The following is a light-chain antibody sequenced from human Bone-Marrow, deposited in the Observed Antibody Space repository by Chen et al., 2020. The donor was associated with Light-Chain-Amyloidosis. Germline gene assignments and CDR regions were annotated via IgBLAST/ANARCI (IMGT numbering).Light chain of an antibody. CDR3: QVWDRSSDRPV. V-gene: IGLV3-21*02. CDR2: DDS. CDR1: NIGSTS. J-gene: IGLJ3*02. Sequence: SYVLTQPSSVSAAPGQTATIASGGNNIGSTSVHWYQQTPGQAPLLVVYDDSYRPSGIPERLSGSNSGNTAALTISRVEAGEEADYYCQVWDRSSDRPVFGRGTKLTVL.